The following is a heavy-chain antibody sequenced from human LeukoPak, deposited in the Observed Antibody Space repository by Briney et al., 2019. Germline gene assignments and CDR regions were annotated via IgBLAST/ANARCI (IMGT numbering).Heavy chain of an antibody. Sequence: GGSLRLSCAASGFTFSSYWMHWLRQEPRKGLVWVSRISTDGSSRSYADSVKGRFTISRDNGKNTLYLQMNSLRAEDTAVYYCARDPRGSPYYFDYWGQGTLVTVSS. D-gene: IGHD1-26*01. CDR3: ARDPRGSPYYFDY. CDR2: ISTDGSSR. J-gene: IGHJ4*02. CDR1: GFTFSSYW. V-gene: IGHV3-74*01.